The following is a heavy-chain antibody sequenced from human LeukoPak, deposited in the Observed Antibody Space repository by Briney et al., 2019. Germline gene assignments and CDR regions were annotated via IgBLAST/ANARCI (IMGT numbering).Heavy chain of an antibody. CDR1: GFTFSSYS. CDR3: AKGGTRLGWYLDD. CDR2: IRFDVSKK. J-gene: IGHJ4*02. Sequence: TGGSLRLSCAASGFTFSSYSMNWVRQAPGKGLEWVAFIRFDVSKKYEADSVKGRFTISRDNNKNTLYLQMNSLRPEDTATYYCAKGGTRLGWYLDDWGQGTLVIVSS. D-gene: IGHD7-27*01. V-gene: IGHV3-30*02.